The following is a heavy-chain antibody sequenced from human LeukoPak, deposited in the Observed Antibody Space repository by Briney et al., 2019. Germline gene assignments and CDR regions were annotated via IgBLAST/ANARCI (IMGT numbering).Heavy chain of an antibody. CDR3: AKDQESGSSGWYAEEVFDS. CDR1: GFTFSNYG. V-gene: IGHV3-30*02. J-gene: IGHJ4*02. Sequence: GGSLRLSCAASGFTFSNYGMHWVRQAPGKGLEWVAFIRYDGSNKDYADSVKGRFTISRDNSKSTLYLQLNSLRADDTAVFYCAKDQESGSSGWYAEEVFDSWGQGTLVTVSS. CDR2: IRYDGSNK. D-gene: IGHD6-19*01.